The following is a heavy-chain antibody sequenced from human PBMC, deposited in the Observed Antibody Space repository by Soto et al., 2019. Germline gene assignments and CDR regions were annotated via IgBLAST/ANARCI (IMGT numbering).Heavy chain of an antibody. Sequence: PGGSLRLSCTASGFNFISNAMSWVRQAPGKGLEWVAAISCDGSNTYYADSVKGRFTISRDNSKNTLYLQMNSLRAEDTAVYYCARQRDYGDYVGWFGPWGQGTLVTVSS. CDR1: GFNFISNA. V-gene: IGHV3-33*08. J-gene: IGHJ5*02. CDR3: ARQRDYGDYVGWFGP. D-gene: IGHD4-17*01. CDR2: ISCDGSNT.